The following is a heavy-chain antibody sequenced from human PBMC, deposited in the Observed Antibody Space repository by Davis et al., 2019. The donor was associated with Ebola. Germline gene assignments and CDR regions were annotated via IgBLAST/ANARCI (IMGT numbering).Heavy chain of an antibody. J-gene: IGHJ3*02. CDR1: GNSFSSHW. CDR2: IYTGDSDT. CDR3: ASLRRTITGMDDGFDI. Sequence: GESLKISCKDSGNSFSSHWIGWVRQMPGKGLEWMGIIYTGDSDTRYSPSFRGQVTISADKSMKTAFLQWSSLKASDSGMYYCASLRRTITGMDDGFDIWGQGTKVTVSS. V-gene: IGHV5-51*01. D-gene: IGHD2-8*02.